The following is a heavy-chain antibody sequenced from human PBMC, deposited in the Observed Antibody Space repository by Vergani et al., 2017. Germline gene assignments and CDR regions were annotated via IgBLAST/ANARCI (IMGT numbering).Heavy chain of an antibody. V-gene: IGHV3-21*01. CDR2: ISSSSSYI. Sequence: EVQLVESGGGLVKPGGSLRLSCAASGFTFSSYSMNWVRQAPGKGLEWVSSISSSSSYIYYADSVKGRFTISRDNAKNSLYLQMNSLRAEDTAVYYCASGVHSSGWYPWSXPDYWGQGTLVTVSS. J-gene: IGHJ4*02. D-gene: IGHD6-19*01. CDR3: ASGVHSSGWYPWSXPDY. CDR1: GFTFSSYS.